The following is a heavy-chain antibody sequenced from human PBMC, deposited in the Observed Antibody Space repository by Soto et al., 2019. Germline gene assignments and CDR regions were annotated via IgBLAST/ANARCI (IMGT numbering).Heavy chain of an antibody. CDR2: IIPIFGTA. Sequence: QVQLVQSGAEVKKPGSSVKVSCKASGGTFSSYAISWVRQAPGQGLEWMGGIIPIFGTANYAQKVQGRVTITAEESTSTAYMELSSLRSEDTAVYYCARIGYSGYDWGGYYFDYWGQGTLVTVSS. J-gene: IGHJ4*02. V-gene: IGHV1-69*01. CDR1: GGTFSSYA. CDR3: ARIGYSGYDWGGYYFDY. D-gene: IGHD5-12*01.